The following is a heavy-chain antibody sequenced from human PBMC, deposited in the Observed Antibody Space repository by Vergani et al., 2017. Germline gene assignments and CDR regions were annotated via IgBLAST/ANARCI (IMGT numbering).Heavy chain of an antibody. Sequence: EVQVVESGGGLIKPGGSLRLSCVVSGITFKNAWINWVRQAPGKGLEWIGRIRSKNDGGTADYAAPLKGRFTIPRDDSKDSAFLLVNNLKTEDTAVYYCAREGNYYDSTGFGPGGSFDWGPGTLVTVSS. J-gene: IGHJ4*02. CDR2: IRSKNDGGTA. V-gene: IGHV3-15*01. CDR1: GITFKNAW. D-gene: IGHD3-22*01. CDR3: AREGNYYDSTGFGPGGSFD.